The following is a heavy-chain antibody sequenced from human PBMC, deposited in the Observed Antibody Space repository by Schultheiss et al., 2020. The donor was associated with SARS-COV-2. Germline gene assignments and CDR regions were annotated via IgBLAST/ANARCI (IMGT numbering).Heavy chain of an antibody. CDR2: IWYDGSNK. CDR3: ARSHARHCGGDCDFDY. CDR1: GFTFSSYG. V-gene: IGHV3-33*01. Sequence: GGSLRLSCAASGFTFSSYGMHWVRQAPGKGLEWVAVIWYDGSNKYYADSVKGRFTISRDNSKNTLYLQMNSLRAEDTAVYYCARSHARHCGGDCDFDYWGQGTLVTVSS. D-gene: IGHD2-21*02. J-gene: IGHJ4*02.